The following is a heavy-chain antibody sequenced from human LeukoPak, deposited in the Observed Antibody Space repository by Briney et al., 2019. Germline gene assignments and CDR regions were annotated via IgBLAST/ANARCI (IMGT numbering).Heavy chain of an antibody. CDR3: ARTPGWDSGGQVDY. CDR2: IIPIFGTA. Sequence: SVKVSCKASGGTFSSYAISWVRQAPGQGLEWMGGIIPIFGTANYAQKFQGRVTITADEPTSTAYMELSSLRSEDTAVYYCARTPGWDSGGQVDYWGQGTLVTVSS. J-gene: IGHJ4*02. D-gene: IGHD3-16*01. CDR1: GGTFSSYA. V-gene: IGHV1-69*13.